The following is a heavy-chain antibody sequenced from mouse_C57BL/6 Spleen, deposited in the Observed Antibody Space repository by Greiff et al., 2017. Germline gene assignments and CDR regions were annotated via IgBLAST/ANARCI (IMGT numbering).Heavy chain of an antibody. CDR3: ARDGMDSYDSYFDD. V-gene: IGHV1-19*01. Sequence: EVKLMESGPVLVKPGASVKMSCKASGYTFTDYYMNWVKQSHGKSLEWIGVINPYNGGTSYNQKFKGKATLTVDKSSSTAYMELNSLTSEDSAVYYCARDGMDSYDSYFDDWGQGTTLTVSS. CDR2: INPYNGGT. CDR1: GYTFTDYY. D-gene: IGHD2-4*01. J-gene: IGHJ2*01.